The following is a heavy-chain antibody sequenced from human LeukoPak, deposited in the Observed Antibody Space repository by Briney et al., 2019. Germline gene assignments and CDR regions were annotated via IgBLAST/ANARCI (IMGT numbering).Heavy chain of an antibody. D-gene: IGHD2-2*01. J-gene: IGHJ4*02. V-gene: IGHV3-30*02. CDR3: AKVSIVVVPAASGEY. CDR2: IRYDGSNK. Sequence: GGSLRLSCAASGFTFSSYGMHWVRQAPGKGLVWVAFIRYDGSNKYYADSVKGRFTISRDNSKNTLYLQMNSLRAEDTAVYYCAKVSIVVVPAASGEYWGQGTLVTVSS. CDR1: GFTFSSYG.